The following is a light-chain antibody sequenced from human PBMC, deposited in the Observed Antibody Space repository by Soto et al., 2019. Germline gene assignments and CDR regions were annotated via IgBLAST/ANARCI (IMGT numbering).Light chain of an antibody. V-gene: IGKV3-20*01. CDR3: QQYETSPRT. J-gene: IGKJ1*01. CDR2: GAS. Sequence: EIVLTQSPGTLSLSPGERTTLSCRASQSVSSNFLDWYQQKPGQAPRLLIYGASSRATGIPDRFSGSGSGTDFTLTISRLESEDFAVYYCQQYETSPRTFGQGTKVDIK. CDR1: QSVSSNF.